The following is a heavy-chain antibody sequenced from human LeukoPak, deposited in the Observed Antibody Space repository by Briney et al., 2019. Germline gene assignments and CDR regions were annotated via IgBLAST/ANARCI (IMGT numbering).Heavy chain of an antibody. CDR2: IIPIFGTA. D-gene: IGHD3-16*02. CDR1: GGTFSSYA. V-gene: IGHV1-69*13. J-gene: IGHJ6*02. Sequence: SVKVSFKASGGTFSSYAISWVRQAPGQGLEWMGGIIPIFGTANYAQKFQGRVTITADESTSTAYMELSSLRSEDTAVYYCARDLRESHYDYVWGSYRQGNYYYGMDVWGQGTTVTVSS. CDR3: ARDLRESHYDYVWGSYRQGNYYYGMDV.